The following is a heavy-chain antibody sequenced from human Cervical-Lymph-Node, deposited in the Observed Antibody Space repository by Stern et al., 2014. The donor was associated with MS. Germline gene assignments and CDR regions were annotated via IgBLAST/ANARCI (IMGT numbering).Heavy chain of an antibody. D-gene: IGHD3/OR15-3a*01. CDR2: ISYDGSSK. Sequence: VQLVESGGGVVQPGKSLRLSCAASGFTFSTYAMHWVRQAPGKGLEWVAVISYDGSSKYYADSVKGRFTISRDNSKNTLYLQMNSLSAEDTAVYYCARGGHYWGQGTLVTVSS. J-gene: IGHJ4*02. CDR1: GFTFSTYA. V-gene: IGHV3-30*04. CDR3: ARGGHY.